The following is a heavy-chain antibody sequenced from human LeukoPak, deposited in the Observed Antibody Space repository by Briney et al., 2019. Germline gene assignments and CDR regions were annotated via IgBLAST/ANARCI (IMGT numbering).Heavy chain of an antibody. CDR2: ISSSCSYI. Sequence: GGSLRLSCAASGFTFSSYSMNWVRQAPGKGLEWVSSISSSCSYIYYADSVKGRFTISRDNAKNSLYLQMNSLRAEDTAVYYCAREPPDCSSTSCYGAYGMDVWGQGTTVTVSS. V-gene: IGHV3-21*01. D-gene: IGHD2-2*01. J-gene: IGHJ6*02. CDR1: GFTFSSYS. CDR3: AREPPDCSSTSCYGAYGMDV.